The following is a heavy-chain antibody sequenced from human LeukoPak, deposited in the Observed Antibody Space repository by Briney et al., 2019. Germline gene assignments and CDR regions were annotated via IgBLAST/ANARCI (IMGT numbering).Heavy chain of an antibody. J-gene: IGHJ5*02. CDR3: AGGLYYDFWSGYLLTGDWFDP. CDR2: IYTSGST. CDR1: GGSISSYY. D-gene: IGHD3-3*01. Sequence: SETLSLTCTVSGGSISSYYWSWIRQPAGKGLEWIGRIYTSGSTNYNPSLKSRVTMSVDTSKNQFSLKLSSVTAADTAVYYCAGGLYYDFWSGYLLTGDWFDPWGQGTLVTVSS. V-gene: IGHV4-4*07.